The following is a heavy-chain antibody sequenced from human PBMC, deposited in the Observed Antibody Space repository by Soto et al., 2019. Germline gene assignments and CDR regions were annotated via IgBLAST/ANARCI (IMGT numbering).Heavy chain of an antibody. CDR3: ARDNPYTNSFGNWFDP. CDR1: GGTFSSYS. J-gene: IGHJ5*02. V-gene: IGHV1-69*01. D-gene: IGHD6-13*01. CDR2: IIPIFGTV. Sequence: QVQLVQSGAEVKKPGSSVKVSCKASGGTFSSYSINWVRQAPGQGLEWMGEIIPIFGTVNYAQKFQGRVTITADESTSTAYMELNRLRSEDTAVYYCARDNPYTNSFGNWFDPWGQGTLDIVS.